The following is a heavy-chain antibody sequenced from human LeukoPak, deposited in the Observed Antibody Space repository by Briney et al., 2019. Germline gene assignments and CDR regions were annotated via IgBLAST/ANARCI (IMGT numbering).Heavy chain of an antibody. V-gene: IGHV4-31*03. Sequence: PSETLSLTCTVSGGTISSGGYYWSWIRQHPGKGLEWIGYIYYSGSTYYNPSLKSRVTISVDTSKNQFSLKLSSVTAADTAVYYCASAYYDSTKGLDYWGQGTLVTVSS. CDR1: GGTISSGGYY. CDR2: IYYSGST. J-gene: IGHJ4*02. D-gene: IGHD3-22*01. CDR3: ASAYYDSTKGLDY.